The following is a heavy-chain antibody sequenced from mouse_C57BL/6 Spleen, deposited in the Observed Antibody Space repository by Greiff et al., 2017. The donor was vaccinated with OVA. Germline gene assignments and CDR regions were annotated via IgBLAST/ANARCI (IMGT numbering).Heavy chain of an antibody. Sequence: VQLQQSGAELASPGVSVKLSCKASGYTFTSYGISWVRQRTGQGLEWIGEIYPRNGKTYYNEKFKGKATLTADKSSSTAYMELRSLTSEDSAVYFCAVVANDCWGKGTTLTVS. CDR1: GYTFTSYG. V-gene: IGHV1-81*01. J-gene: IGHJ2*01. CDR2: IYPRNGKT. D-gene: IGHD1-1*01. CDR3: AVVANDC.